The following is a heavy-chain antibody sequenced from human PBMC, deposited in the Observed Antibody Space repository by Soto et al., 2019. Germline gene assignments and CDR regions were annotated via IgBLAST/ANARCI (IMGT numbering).Heavy chain of an antibody. Sequence: EVQLVESGGGLVKPGGSLRLSCAASGFTFRTYGMNWVRRAPGGGLEWVASISSSGSFIYYADSVKGRFTISRDDAKKSLYLQMNSLRVEDTALYYCAREPEGIAAALDYWGRGTLVTVSS. CDR2: ISSSGSFI. D-gene: IGHD6-13*01. V-gene: IGHV3-21*01. J-gene: IGHJ4*02. CDR3: AREPEGIAAALDY. CDR1: GFTFRTYG.